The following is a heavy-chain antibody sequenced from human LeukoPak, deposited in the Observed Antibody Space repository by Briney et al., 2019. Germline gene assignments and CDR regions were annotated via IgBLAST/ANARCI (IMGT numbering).Heavy chain of an antibody. D-gene: IGHD4/OR15-4a*01. Sequence: AGSLRLSCAASGFTFSSYVMHWVRQAPGKGLEWVAFIRYDGSNKYYADSVKGRFTVSRDNSKNTLYLQMNSLRADDTAVYYCARDTLGEGEDANYAVYYFDYWGQGTVVTVSS. J-gene: IGHJ4*02. CDR1: GFTFSSYV. CDR2: IRYDGSNK. CDR3: ARDTLGEGEDANYAVYYFDY. V-gene: IGHV3-30*02.